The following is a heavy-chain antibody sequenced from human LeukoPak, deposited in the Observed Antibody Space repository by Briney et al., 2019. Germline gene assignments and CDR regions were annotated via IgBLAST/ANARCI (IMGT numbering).Heavy chain of an antibody. J-gene: IGHJ4*02. CDR1: GGSISSYY. CDR3: ARDHRYCSSTSCYIFDY. V-gene: IGHV4-4*07. Sequence: PSETLSLNCTVSGGSISSYYWSWLRQPAGKGLEWIGRIYTSGSTNYNPSLKSRVTMSVDTSKNQFSLKLSSVTAADTAVYYCARDHRYCSSTSCYIFDYWGQGTLVTVSS. CDR2: IYTSGST. D-gene: IGHD2-2*02.